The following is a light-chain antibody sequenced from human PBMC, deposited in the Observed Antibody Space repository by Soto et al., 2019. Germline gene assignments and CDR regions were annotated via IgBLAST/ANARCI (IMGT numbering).Light chain of an antibody. CDR1: QGIRND. Sequence: AIQMTQSPASLSASVGDRVTITCRASQGIRNDLGWYQQKPGKAPKLLIYAASSLQSGVPSRFSGSGSETDFALTITSLQAEDFATYYCQQLRSYPSTFGGGTKVDIK. J-gene: IGKJ4*01. CDR3: QQLRSYPST. CDR2: AAS. V-gene: IGKV1-6*01.